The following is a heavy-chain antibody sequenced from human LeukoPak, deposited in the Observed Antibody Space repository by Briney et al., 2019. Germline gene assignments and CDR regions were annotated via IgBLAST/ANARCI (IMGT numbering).Heavy chain of an antibody. CDR2: ISGSGGST. CDR3: AKFFPPDYYGSGSYYAPPDY. V-gene: IGHV3-23*01. D-gene: IGHD3-10*01. CDR1: GFTFSSYA. J-gene: IGHJ4*02. Sequence: GGSLRLSCAASGFTFSSYAMSWVRQAPGKGLEWVSAISGSGGSTYYADSVKGRFTISRDNSKNTLYLQMNSLRAEDTAVYYCAKFFPPDYYGSGSYYAPPDYWGQGTLVTVSS.